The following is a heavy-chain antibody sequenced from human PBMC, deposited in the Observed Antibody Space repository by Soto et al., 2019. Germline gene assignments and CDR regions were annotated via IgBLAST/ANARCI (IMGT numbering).Heavy chain of an antibody. CDR2: IYYSGST. CDR3: ARPRPNYYYGMDV. J-gene: IGHJ6*02. CDR1: GVSISSSSYY. V-gene: IGHV4-39*01. Sequence: QLLESGPGLVKPSETLSLTCTVSGVSISSSSYYWGWIRQPPGKGLEWIGSIYYSGSTYYNPSLKSRVTISVDTSKNQFSLKLSSVTAADTAVYYCARPRPNYYYGMDVWGQGTTVTVSS.